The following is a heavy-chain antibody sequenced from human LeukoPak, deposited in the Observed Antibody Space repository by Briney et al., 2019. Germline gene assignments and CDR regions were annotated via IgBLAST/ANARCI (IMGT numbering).Heavy chain of an antibody. CDR3: ARQSGSGSEYFQH. V-gene: IGHV4-34*01. Sequence: SEPLSLTCAVHGGSFSGYYWSWIRKPPGKGLEGIGEINHSGRTQYKPSLKSRVTLSVETSKDQSSLKLSSVTAADTAVYYCARQSGSGSEYFQHWGQGTLVTVSS. CDR2: INHSGRT. CDR1: GGSFSGYY. D-gene: IGHD6-19*01. J-gene: IGHJ1*01.